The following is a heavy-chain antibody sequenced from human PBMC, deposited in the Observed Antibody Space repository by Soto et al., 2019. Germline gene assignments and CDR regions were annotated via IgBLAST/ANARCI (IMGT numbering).Heavy chain of an antibody. V-gene: IGHV4-59*02. CDR2: IYYSGST. CDR3: AREKYYYDSSGHYQGGPLDY. D-gene: IGHD3-22*01. J-gene: IGHJ4*02. CDR1: GDSVRSYY. Sequence: SETLSLTCTVSGDSVRSYYWTRIRQPPGKGLEWIGYIYYSGSTNYNPSLRSRVTISLDTANNRFSLKLTSVTTADTAVYYCAREKYYYDSSGHYQGGPLDYWGQGTPVTVSS.